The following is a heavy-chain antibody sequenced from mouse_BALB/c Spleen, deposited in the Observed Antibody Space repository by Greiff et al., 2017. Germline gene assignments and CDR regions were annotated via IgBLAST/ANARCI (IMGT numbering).Heavy chain of an antibody. J-gene: IGHJ2*01. CDR3: ADDYDAGD. CDR2: INPSTGYT. Sequence: QVQLQQSGAELAKPGASVKMSCKASGYTFTSYWMHWVKQRPGQGLEWIGYINPSTGYTEYNQKFKDKATLTADKSSSTAYMQLSSLTSEDSAVYYCADDYDAGDWGQGTTLTVSS. V-gene: IGHV1-7*01. CDR1: GYTFTSYW. D-gene: IGHD2-4*01.